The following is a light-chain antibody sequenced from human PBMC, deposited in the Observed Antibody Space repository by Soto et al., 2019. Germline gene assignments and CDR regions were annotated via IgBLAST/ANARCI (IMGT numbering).Light chain of an antibody. CDR2: GAS. J-gene: IGKJ1*01. CDR1: QSVGSN. V-gene: IGKV3-15*01. Sequence: EIVMTQSPATLSVSPGERATLSCRASQSVGSNLAWYQQKPGQAPRLLIYGASTRATGIPARFSGSGSGTEFTLTISSLQSEDFAIYFCKQYNNWPQDRTFGQGTKVEIK. CDR3: KQYNNWPQDRT.